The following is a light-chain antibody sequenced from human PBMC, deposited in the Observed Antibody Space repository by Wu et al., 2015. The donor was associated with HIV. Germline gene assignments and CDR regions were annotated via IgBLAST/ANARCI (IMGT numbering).Light chain of an antibody. Sequence: QMTQSPSTLSASIGDRVTITCRASQNIGNWLAWYQQKPGQAPKLLIYQASVLQSGVPSTFSGSGSGTEFTLTITNLQPDDFATYYCQQYENYGWTFGQGTKVEVK. V-gene: IGKV1-5*03. CDR2: QAS. J-gene: IGKJ1*01. CDR1: QNIGNW. CDR3: QQYENYGWT.